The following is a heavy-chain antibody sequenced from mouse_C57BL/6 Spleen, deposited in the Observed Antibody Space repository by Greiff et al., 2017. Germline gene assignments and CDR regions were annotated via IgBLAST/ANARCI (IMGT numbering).Heavy chain of an antibody. D-gene: IGHD1-1*01. CDR3: AREGLLLRTFDY. CDR2: INPSNGGT. V-gene: IGHV1-53*01. CDR1: GYTFTSYW. J-gene: IGHJ2*01. Sequence: VQLQQPGTELVKPGASVKLYCKASGYTFTSYWMHWVKQRPGQGLEWIGNINPSNGGTNYNEKFKSKATLTVDKSSSTAYMQLSSLTSEDSAVYYCAREGLLLRTFDYWGQGTTLTVSS.